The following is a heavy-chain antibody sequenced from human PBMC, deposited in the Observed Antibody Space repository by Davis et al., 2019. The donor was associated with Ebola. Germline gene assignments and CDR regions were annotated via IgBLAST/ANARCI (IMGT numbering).Heavy chain of an antibody. Sequence: ASVKVSCQASRYTFTSYYMHWVRQAPGQGLEWMGIINPSGGSTSYAQKFQGRVTMTRDTSTSTVYMELSSLRSEDTAVYYCAREGDIVVVPAARNWFDPWGQGTLVTVSS. CDR1: RYTFTSYY. CDR2: INPSGGST. V-gene: IGHV1-46*01. CDR3: AREGDIVVVPAARNWFDP. D-gene: IGHD2-2*01. J-gene: IGHJ5*02.